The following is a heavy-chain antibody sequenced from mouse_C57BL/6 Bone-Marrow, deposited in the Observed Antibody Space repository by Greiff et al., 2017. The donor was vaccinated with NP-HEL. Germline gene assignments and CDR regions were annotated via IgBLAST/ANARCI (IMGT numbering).Heavy chain of an antibody. CDR1: GYTFTSYW. CDR3: ARKGSLGFAWFAY. J-gene: IGHJ3*01. CDR2: IDPSDSYT. D-gene: IGHD4-1*01. Sequence: QVQLQQPGAELVMPGASVKLSCKASGYTFTSYWMHWVKQRPGQGLEWIGEIDPSDSYTNYNQKFKGKSTLTVDKSSSTAYMQLSSLTSEDSAVYDCARKGSLGFAWFAYWGQGTLVTVSA. V-gene: IGHV1-69*01.